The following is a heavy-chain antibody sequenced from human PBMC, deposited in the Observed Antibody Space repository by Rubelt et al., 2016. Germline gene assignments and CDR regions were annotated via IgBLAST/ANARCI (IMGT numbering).Heavy chain of an antibody. CDR3: AILWSSYRTEPPTGIDV. CDR2: ISAYNDST. J-gene: IGHJ6*02. CDR1: GYTFTNYG. D-gene: IGHD3-10*01. Sequence: QVQLVQSGAEVKKPGASVTVSCKASGYTFTNYGISWVRQAPGQGLEWMGWISAYNDSTNYAQKFQAGATMTTYTATSTADIELRSLRSDDTAVYYCAILWSSYRTEPPTGIDVWGQGTTVTVSS. V-gene: IGHV1-18*01.